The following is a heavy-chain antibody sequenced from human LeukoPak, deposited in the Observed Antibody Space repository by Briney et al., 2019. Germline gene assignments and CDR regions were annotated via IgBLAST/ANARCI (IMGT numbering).Heavy chain of an antibody. CDR2: ISGSGGST. CDR3: AKGPGRNKYSSGWYYFDY. J-gene: IGHJ4*02. CDR1: GFTFSSYA. Sequence: PGGSLRLSCAASGFTFSSYAMSWVRQAPGKGLEWVSAISGSGGSTYYADSVKGRFTISRDNSKNTLYLQMNSLRAEDTAVYYCAKGPGRNKYSSGWYYFDYWGQGTLVTVSS. D-gene: IGHD6-19*01. V-gene: IGHV3-23*01.